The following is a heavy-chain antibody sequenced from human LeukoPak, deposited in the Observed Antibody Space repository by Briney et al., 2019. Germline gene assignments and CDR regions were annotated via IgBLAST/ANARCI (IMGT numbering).Heavy chain of an antibody. V-gene: IGHV3-48*03. CDR2: ISISGGTI. CDR1: GFTFSSYE. Sequence: PGGSLRLSCAASGFTFSSYEMNWVRQAPGKGLEWVSFISISGGTIYYADSVKGRFTISRDNAKNSLYLQMNSLRAEDTAVYYCARTVAGLPLDAFDIWGQGTMATVSS. D-gene: IGHD6-19*01. J-gene: IGHJ3*02. CDR3: ARTVAGLPLDAFDI.